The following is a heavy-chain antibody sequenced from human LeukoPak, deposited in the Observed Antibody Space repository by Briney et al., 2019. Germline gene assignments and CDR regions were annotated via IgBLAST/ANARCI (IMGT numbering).Heavy chain of an antibody. CDR1: GGSISSSSYY. CDR3: AGHVPEGDSSGYYYDYFDY. D-gene: IGHD3-22*01. J-gene: IGHJ4*02. V-gene: IGHV4-39*01. CDR2: IYYSGST. Sequence: SETLSLTCTVSGGSISSSSYYWGWIRQPPGKGLEWIGSIYYSGSTYYNPSLKSRVTISVDTSKNQFSLKLSSVTAADTAVYYCAGHVPEGDSSGYYYDYFDYWGQGTLVTVSS.